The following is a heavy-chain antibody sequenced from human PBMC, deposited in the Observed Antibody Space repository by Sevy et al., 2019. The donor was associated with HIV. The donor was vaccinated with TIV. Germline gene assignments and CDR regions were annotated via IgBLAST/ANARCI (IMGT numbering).Heavy chain of an antibody. CDR2: IYSGGST. J-gene: IGHJ6*02. D-gene: IGHD2-15*01. V-gene: IGHV3-66*01. Sequence: GGSLRLSCAASGFTVSSNYMSWVRQAPGKGLEWVSVIYSGGSTYYADSVKDRFSISRDNSKNTLYLQMSSLRAEDTAVYYCAREDIVLGEDNYYGIDVWGQGTTVTVSS. CDR3: AREDIVLGEDNYYGIDV. CDR1: GFTVSSNY.